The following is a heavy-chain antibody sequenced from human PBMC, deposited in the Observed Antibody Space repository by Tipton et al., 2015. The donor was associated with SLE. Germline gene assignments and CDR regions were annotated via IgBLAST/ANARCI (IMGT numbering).Heavy chain of an antibody. CDR3: ARSYYASSGYNSFDF. Sequence: TLSLTCTVSGGSISSSSYYWGWIRQPPGKGLEWIGSIYYSGSTNYNPSLKSRVTISVDTSKNLFSLKLDSVTAADTAVYYCARSYYASSGYNSFDFWGQGTLVAVSS. J-gene: IGHJ4*02. CDR2: IYYSGST. D-gene: IGHD3-22*01. V-gene: IGHV4-39*07. CDR1: GGSISSSSYY.